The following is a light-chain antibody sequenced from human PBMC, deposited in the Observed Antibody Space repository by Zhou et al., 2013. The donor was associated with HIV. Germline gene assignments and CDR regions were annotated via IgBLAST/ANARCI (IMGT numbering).Light chain of an antibody. CDR1: QGIIND. CDR2: SAS. CDR3: LQDYFYPYT. Sequence: AIQLTQSPSSLSASVGDRVTITCRASQGIINDLGWYQLKPGKAPKLLIYSASRLQSGVPSRFSGTGSGTDFALTISSLQPEDFATYYCLQDYFYPYTFGQGTKLEIK. J-gene: IGKJ2*01. V-gene: IGKV1-6*01.